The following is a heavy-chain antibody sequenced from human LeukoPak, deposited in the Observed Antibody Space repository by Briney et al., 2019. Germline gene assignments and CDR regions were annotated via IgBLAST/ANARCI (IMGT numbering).Heavy chain of an antibody. J-gene: IGHJ4*02. CDR2: ISAYNGNT. CDR3: ARGSRIAVAVTRFDY. CDR1: GYTFTSYG. Sequence: ASVKVSCKASGYTFTSYGISWVRQAPGQGLEWMGWISAYNGNTNYAQKLQGGVTMTTDTSTSTAYMELRSLRSDDTAVYYCARGSRIAVAVTRFDYWGQGTLVTVSS. D-gene: IGHD6-19*01. V-gene: IGHV1-18*01.